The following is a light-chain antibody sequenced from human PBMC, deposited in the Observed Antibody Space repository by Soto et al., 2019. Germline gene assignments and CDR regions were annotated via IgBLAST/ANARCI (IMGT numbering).Light chain of an antibody. Sequence: QSVLTQPASVSGSPGQSITISCTGTNSDVGGSNYVSWYQQHPGKAPKLMIYEVSNRPSGVSNRFSGSKSGNTASLTISGLQAEDEADYYCSSYTSSNTLEGVFGTGTKVTV. CDR1: NSDVGGSNY. J-gene: IGLJ1*01. V-gene: IGLV2-14*01. CDR2: EVS. CDR3: SSYTSSNTLEGV.